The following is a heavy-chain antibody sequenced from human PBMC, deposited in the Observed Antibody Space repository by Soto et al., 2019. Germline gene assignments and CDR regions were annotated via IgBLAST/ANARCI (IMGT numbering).Heavy chain of an antibody. CDR3: ASAVLGTSTMHYFDL. Sequence: SGESLKISCQASGYSFSNFWIAWVRQMPGEGLEWLGIIYPDDSDTRYSPSFLGQVTISADKSIKTTYLQWSSLKSSDTAIYFCASAVLGTSTMHYFDLRGQGPLVTVSS. J-gene: IGHJ4*02. CDR1: GYSFSNFW. D-gene: IGHD2-8*01. CDR2: IYPDDSDT. V-gene: IGHV5-51*01.